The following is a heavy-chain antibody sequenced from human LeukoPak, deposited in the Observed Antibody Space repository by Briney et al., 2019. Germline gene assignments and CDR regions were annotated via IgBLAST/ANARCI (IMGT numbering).Heavy chain of an antibody. D-gene: IGHD3-22*01. CDR1: GYTFTSDY. Sequence: GASVKVSCKASGYTFTSDYIHWARQAPGQGLEWMGIISPSAGSTTYAQKFQGRVTMTRDTSTSTFYMELSGLRSEDTAVYYCARGHDRTGYYYSGVIDYWGQGTLVTVSS. J-gene: IGHJ4*02. V-gene: IGHV1-46*01. CDR2: ISPSAGST. CDR3: ARGHDRTGYYYSGVIDY.